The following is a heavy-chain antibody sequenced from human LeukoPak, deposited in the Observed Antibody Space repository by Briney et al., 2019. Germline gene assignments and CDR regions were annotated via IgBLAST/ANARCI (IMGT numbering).Heavy chain of an antibody. J-gene: IGHJ5*02. Sequence: ASVKVSCKASGYTFTSYGISWVRQAPGQGLEWMGWVSAYNGNTNYAQKLQGRVTMTTDTSTSTAYMELRSLRSDDTAVYYCARTDPYQLLTNWFDPWGQGTLVTVSS. CDR1: GYTFTSYG. CDR2: VSAYNGNT. V-gene: IGHV1-18*01. D-gene: IGHD2-2*01. CDR3: ARTDPYQLLTNWFDP.